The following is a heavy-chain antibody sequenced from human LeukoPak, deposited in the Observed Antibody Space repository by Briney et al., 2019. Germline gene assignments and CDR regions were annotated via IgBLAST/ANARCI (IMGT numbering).Heavy chain of an antibody. Sequence: GGSLRLSCAASGFTFSSYAMSWVRQAPGKGLGWVSAISGSGGSTYYADSVKGRFTISRDNSKNTLYLQMNSLRAEDTAVYYCAKREYYDSSGPGAFDIWGQGTMVTASS. CDR2: ISGSGGST. CDR3: AKREYYDSSGPGAFDI. D-gene: IGHD3-22*01. CDR1: GFTFSSYA. J-gene: IGHJ3*02. V-gene: IGHV3-23*01.